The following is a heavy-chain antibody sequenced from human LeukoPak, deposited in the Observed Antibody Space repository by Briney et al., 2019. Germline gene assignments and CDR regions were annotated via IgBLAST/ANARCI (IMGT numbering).Heavy chain of an antibody. V-gene: IGHV4-59*08. Sequence: SETLSLTCTVSGGSISSYYWSWIRQPPGKGLEWIGYIYDSGSTNYSPSLKSRVTISVDTSKNQFSLRLTSVTAADTAVYYCATVTGYGAYHPVYYWGQGTLVTVSS. CDR3: ATVTGYGAYHPVYY. CDR2: IYDSGST. CDR1: GGSISSYY. J-gene: IGHJ4*02. D-gene: IGHD5-12*01.